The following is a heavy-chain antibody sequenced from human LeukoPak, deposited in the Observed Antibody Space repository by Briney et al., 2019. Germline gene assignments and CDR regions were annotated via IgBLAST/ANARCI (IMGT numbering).Heavy chain of an antibody. D-gene: IGHD6-13*01. CDR3: ARIPAGIATRKGKLYYYYYYMDV. V-gene: IGHV3-7*01. CDR2: IKQDGSEK. Sequence: GGSLRLSCAASGFTFSSYWMSWVRQAPGKGLELVANIKQDGSEKYYVDSMKGRFTISRDNAKNSLNLQMNSLRAEDTAVYYCARIPAGIATRKGKLYYYYYYMDVWGKGTTVTVSS. J-gene: IGHJ6*03. CDR1: GFTFSSYW.